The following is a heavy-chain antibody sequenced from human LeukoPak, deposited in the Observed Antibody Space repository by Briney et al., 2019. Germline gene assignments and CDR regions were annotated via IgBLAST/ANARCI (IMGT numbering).Heavy chain of an antibody. CDR2: VHGSGST. D-gene: IGHD5-12*01. V-gene: IGHV4-59*11. CDR1: GDSISTHY. CDR3: ARDIRRKPTIRDFYLDV. J-gene: IGHJ6*04. Sequence: SETLSLTCGVSGDSISTHYWSWIRQPPGKVLGWQGYVHGSGSTTYNTSLRSRVNISIETSKSQLSLRLASVTAADTPVYCCARDIRRKPTIRDFYLDVWGKGTTVTVSS.